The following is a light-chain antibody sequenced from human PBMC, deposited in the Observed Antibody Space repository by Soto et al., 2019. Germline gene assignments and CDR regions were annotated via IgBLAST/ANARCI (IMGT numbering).Light chain of an antibody. CDR1: SSDVGGYNY. V-gene: IGLV2-8*01. CDR3: TSYAGGNNV. J-gene: IGLJ1*01. CDR2: EVN. Sequence: QSALTQPPSASGSPGQSVTISCTGTSSDVGGYNYVSWYQQNPGKVPKLMVYEVNNRPSGVPDRFSGSKSGNTASLTVSGLQAEDEADYYFTSYAGGNNVFGTGTKLTVL.